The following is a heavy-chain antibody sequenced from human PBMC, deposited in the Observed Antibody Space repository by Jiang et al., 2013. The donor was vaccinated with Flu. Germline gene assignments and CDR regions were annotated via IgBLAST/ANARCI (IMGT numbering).Heavy chain of an antibody. V-gene: IGHV4-31*03. CDR3: ARESPVAAPGIGY. CDR2: IITWEH. Sequence: GLVKPSQTLSLTCTVSGGSISSGGYYWSWIRQHPGKGLEWIGYIITWEHLLQPSLKSRVTISVDTSKNQFSLKLSSVTAADTAVYYCARESPVAAPGIGYWGQGTLVTVSS. J-gene: IGHJ4*02. D-gene: IGHD6-19*01. CDR1: GGSISSGGYY.